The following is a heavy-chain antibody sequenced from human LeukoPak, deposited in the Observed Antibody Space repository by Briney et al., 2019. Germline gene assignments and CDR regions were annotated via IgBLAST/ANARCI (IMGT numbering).Heavy chain of an antibody. CDR1: GYTFATYG. J-gene: IGHJ5*02. D-gene: IGHD3-10*01. V-gene: IGHV1-18*01. Sequence: ASVKVSCKASGYTFATYGISWVRQAPGQGLEWMAWDSPYNGDTNYAQKFQGRVTLTTDTSTSTAYMELRNLRSDDTAVYYCASYHGSGDYWYPPIDPWGQGTLVTVS. CDR2: DSPYNGDT. CDR3: ASYHGSGDYWYPPIDP.